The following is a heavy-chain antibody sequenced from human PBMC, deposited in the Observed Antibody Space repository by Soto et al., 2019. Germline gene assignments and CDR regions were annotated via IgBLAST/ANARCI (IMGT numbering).Heavy chain of an antibody. D-gene: IGHD1-26*01. CDR1: GGSITNSY. V-gene: IGHV4-59*08. J-gene: IGHJ5*02. CDR2: IYYSGST. Sequence: QVQLQESGPGLVKPSETLSLTCTVSGGSITNSYLSWIRQPPGKGLEWIGYIYYSGSTNYNPSLRGRVTRSEDTSQNQFSLKLTSVTAADTAVYYCARGRWFDPWGQGTLVTVSS. CDR3: ARGRWFDP.